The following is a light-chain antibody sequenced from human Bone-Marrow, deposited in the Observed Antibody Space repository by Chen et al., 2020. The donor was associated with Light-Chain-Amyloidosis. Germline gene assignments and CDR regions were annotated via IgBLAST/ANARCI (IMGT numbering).Light chain of an antibody. CDR3: CSYAGTSVV. Sequence: QSRLTQPAPGSGFPGQSSTTPSTGTSSDVGSYNLVPWYQQNPGKAPKLMIYEVSKRPSGVSNRFAGSKSGNTASLTISGLQAEDEADYYCCSYAGTSVVFGGGTKLTVL. J-gene: IGLJ2*01. CDR2: EVS. CDR1: SSDVGSYNL. V-gene: IGLV2-23*02.